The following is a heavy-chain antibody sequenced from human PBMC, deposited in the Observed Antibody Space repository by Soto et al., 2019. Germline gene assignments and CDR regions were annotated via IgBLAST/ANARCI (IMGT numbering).Heavy chain of an antibody. J-gene: IGHJ3*02. D-gene: IGHD2-15*01. CDR1: GGTFSSYA. V-gene: IGHV1-69*13. CDR2: IIPIFGTA. Sequence: SVKVSCKASGGTFSSYAISWVRQAPGQGLEWMGGIIPIFGTANYAQKFQGRVTITADESTSTAYMELSSLRSEDTAVYYCARGGSVVVVAATLGDAFDIWGQGTMVTVS. CDR3: ARGGSVVVVAATLGDAFDI.